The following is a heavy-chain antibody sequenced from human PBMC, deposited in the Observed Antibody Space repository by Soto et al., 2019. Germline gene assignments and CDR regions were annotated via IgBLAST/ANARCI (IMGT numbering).Heavy chain of an antibody. Sequence: QVQLQQWGAGLLKPSETLSLTCAVYGGSLSGYYWSWIRQPPGKALEWIGEFNHSGDTNYNPSLKSRATISVDTSKNQLFLNLSSVTAADTAMYFCARHHVRGRTIAGAAEFWGQGTLVTVSS. D-gene: IGHD1-26*01. J-gene: IGHJ4*02. CDR2: FNHSGDT. CDR1: GGSLSGYY. V-gene: IGHV4-34*01. CDR3: ARHHVRGRTIAGAAEF.